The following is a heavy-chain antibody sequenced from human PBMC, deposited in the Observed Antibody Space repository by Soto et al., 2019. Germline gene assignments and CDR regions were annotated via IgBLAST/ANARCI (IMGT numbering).Heavy chain of an antibody. J-gene: IGHJ6*02. D-gene: IGHD4-17*01. CDR3: ASGGVDYGEYYYGMDV. CDR1: GYSFTSYW. CDR2: IYPGDSDT. V-gene: IGHV5-51*01. Sequence: KISCKGSGYSFTSYWIGWVRQMPGKGLEWMGIIYPGDSDTRYSPSFQGQVTISADKSISTAYLQWSSLKASDTAMYYCASGGVDYGEYYYGMDVWGQGTTVTVSS.